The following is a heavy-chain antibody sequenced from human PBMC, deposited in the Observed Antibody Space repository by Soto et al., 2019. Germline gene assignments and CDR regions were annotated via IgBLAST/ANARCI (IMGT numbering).Heavy chain of an antibody. Sequence: QVQLQESGPGLVKPSQTLSLTCTVSGGSISRGGYYWSWIRQHPGKGLEWIGYIYYSGSTYYNPSLKSRVTISVDTSKNQFSLKLSSVTAADTAVYYCARTTLRWSRGMAFDLWGQGTMVTVSS. CDR3: ARTTLRWSRGMAFDL. V-gene: IGHV4-31*03. CDR2: IYYSGST. J-gene: IGHJ3*01. D-gene: IGHD3-10*01. CDR1: GGSISRGGYY.